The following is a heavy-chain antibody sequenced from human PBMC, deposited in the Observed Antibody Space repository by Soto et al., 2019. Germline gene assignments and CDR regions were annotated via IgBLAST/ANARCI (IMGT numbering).Heavy chain of an antibody. CDR2: ISYDGSNK. D-gene: IGHD2-2*01. Sequence: QVQLVESGGGVVQPGRSLRLSCAASGFTFSSYAMHWVRQAPGKGLEWVAVISYDGSNKYYADSVKGRFTISRDNSKNTLYLQMNSLRAEDTAVYYCARDAARTMPYYFDYWCQGTLVTVSS. V-gene: IGHV3-30-3*01. CDR3: ARDAARTMPYYFDY. CDR1: GFTFSSYA. J-gene: IGHJ4*02.